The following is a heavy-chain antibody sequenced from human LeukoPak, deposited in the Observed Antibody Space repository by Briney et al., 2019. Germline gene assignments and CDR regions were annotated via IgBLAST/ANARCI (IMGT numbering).Heavy chain of an antibody. CDR1: GFTFSKFG. CDR2: ISSDGSHK. V-gene: IGHV3-30*04. Sequence: GGSLRLSCAASGFTFSKFGVHWVRQAPGKGLEWVAVISSDGSHKYYADSVKGRFTISRDNSKNTLYLQMNSLRAEDTAVYYCAGVLASSYYYDSSGYPDYWGQGTLVTVSS. D-gene: IGHD3-22*01. CDR3: AGVLASSYYYDSSGYPDY. J-gene: IGHJ4*02.